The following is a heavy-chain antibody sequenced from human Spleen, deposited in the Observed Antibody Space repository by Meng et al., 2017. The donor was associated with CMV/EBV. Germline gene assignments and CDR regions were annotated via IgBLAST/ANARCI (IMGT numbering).Heavy chain of an antibody. V-gene: IGHV1-69*04. CDR3: ARHYDFWSGYPSGGYYYGMDV. Sequence: SVKVSCKASGYSFSTYGITWVRQAPGQGLEWMGRIIPILGIANYAQKFQGRVTITADKSTSTAYMELSSLRSEDTAVYYCARHYDFWSGYPSGGYYYGMDVWGQGTTVTVSS. D-gene: IGHD3-3*01. CDR1: GYSFSTYG. J-gene: IGHJ6*02. CDR2: IIPILGIA.